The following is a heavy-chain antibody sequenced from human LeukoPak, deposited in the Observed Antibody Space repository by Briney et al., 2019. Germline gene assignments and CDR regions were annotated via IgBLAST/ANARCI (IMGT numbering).Heavy chain of an antibody. CDR3: ARDPILWGGYYYGNYFDY. CDR1: GGTFSSYA. J-gene: IGHJ4*02. Sequence: ASVKVSCKASGGTFSSYAISWVRQAPGQGLEWMGRIIPNFGTANYAQKFQGRVTITTDESTSTAYMELSSLRSEDTAVYYCARDPILWGGYYYGNYFDYWGQGTLVTVSS. D-gene: IGHD3-22*01. V-gene: IGHV1-69*05. CDR2: IIPNFGTA.